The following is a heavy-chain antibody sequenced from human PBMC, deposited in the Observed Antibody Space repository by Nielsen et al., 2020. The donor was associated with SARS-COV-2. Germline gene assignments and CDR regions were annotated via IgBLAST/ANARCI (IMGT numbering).Heavy chain of an antibody. CDR3: ARAGQWLVKVAFDI. CDR1: GGSFSGYY. J-gene: IGHJ3*02. D-gene: IGHD6-19*01. CDR2: INHSGST. Sequence: SETLSLTCAVYGGSFSGYYWSWIRQSPGKGLEWIGEINHSGSTNYSPSLKSRVTISVDTSKNQFSLKLSSVTAADTAVYYCARAGQWLVKVAFDIWGQGTMVTVSS. V-gene: IGHV4-34*01.